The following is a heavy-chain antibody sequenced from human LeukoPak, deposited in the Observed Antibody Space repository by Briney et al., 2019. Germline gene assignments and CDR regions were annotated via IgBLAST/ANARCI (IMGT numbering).Heavy chain of an antibody. D-gene: IGHD3-3*01. J-gene: IGHJ4*02. CDR2: IYYSGST. CDR3: ARHMGYGYYDFWSGLESYFDY. Sequence: SETLSLTCTVSGGSISSYYWSWIRQPPGKGLEWIGYIYYSGSTNYNPSLKSRVTISVDTSKNQFSLKLSSVTAADTAVYYCARHMGYGYYDFWSGLESYFDYWGQGTLATVSS. CDR1: GGSISSYY. V-gene: IGHV4-59*08.